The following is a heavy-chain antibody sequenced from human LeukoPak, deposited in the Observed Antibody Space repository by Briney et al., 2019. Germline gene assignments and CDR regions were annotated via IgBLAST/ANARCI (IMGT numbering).Heavy chain of an antibody. J-gene: IGHJ4*02. CDR2: ISGSGGST. CDR1: GFTFTSYA. Sequence: GGSLRLSCAASGFTFTSYAMSWVRQAPGKGLEWVSAISGSGGSTYYADSVKGRFTISRDNSKNTLYLQMNSLRAEDTAVYYCAKDPPVVPAATEDYWGQGTLVTVSS. V-gene: IGHV3-23*01. D-gene: IGHD2-2*01. CDR3: AKDPPVVPAATEDY.